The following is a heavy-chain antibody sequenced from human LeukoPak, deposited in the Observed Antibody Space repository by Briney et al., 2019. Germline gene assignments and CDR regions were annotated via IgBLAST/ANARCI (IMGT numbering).Heavy chain of an antibody. D-gene: IGHD3-9*01. CDR2: INDGGTT. CDR1: GESFRDFF. J-gene: IGHJ4*02. CDR3: SRRGRDRDWFPRTLDY. Sequence: SETLSLTCAVYGESFRDFFWTWVRQPPGKGRGWMGEINDGGTTNYNPSLKSRVTISIDMSKNQFFMRMTSPTAADTAVYYCSRRGRDRDWFPRTLDYWGQGTPVFVSS. V-gene: IGHV4-34*01.